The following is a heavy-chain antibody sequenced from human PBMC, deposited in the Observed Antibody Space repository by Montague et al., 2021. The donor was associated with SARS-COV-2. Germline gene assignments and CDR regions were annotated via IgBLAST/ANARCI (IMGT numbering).Heavy chain of an antibody. V-gene: IGHV4-39*01. D-gene: IGHD3-10*01. J-gene: IGHJ5*02. CDR2: MYYSGNT. Sequence: SETLSLTCTVSGVSIGNSGYYWGWIRQPPGKGLEWIGSMYYSGNTYYNPSLKSRVTISVYSSKNQFFLNLRSVTAADTAVYYCVTVWGYYGSGSYSTNWFDPWGQGTLVTVSS. CDR1: GVSIGNSGYY. CDR3: VTVWGYYGSGSYSTNWFDP.